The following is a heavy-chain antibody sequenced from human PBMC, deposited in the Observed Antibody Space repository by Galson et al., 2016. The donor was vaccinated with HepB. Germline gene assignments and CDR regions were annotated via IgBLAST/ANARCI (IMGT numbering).Heavy chain of an antibody. CDR2: IMGSSDST. CDR1: GFTFSYYA. V-gene: IGHV3-11*05. D-gene: IGHD3-9*01. J-gene: IGHJ3*02. CDR3: ARGITSRSEWFEDAFDI. Sequence: SLRLSCAASGFTFSYYAMNWVRQAPGKGLEWVSHIMGSSDSTKYADSVKGRFTISRDNAKNAVYLQMNSLRAEDTAVYFCARGITSRSEWFEDAFDIWGQGTLVTVSS.